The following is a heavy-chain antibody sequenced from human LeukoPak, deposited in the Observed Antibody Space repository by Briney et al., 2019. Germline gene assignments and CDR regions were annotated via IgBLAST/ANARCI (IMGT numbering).Heavy chain of an antibody. CDR1: GFTFDDYA. CDR3: AKSVVMVASSGLYFQH. V-gene: IGHV3-9*01. J-gene: IGHJ1*01. CDR2: ISWNSGSI. D-gene: IGHD2-15*01. Sequence: GGSLRLSCAASGFTFDDYAIHWVRQAPGKGLEWVSGISWNSGSIGYADSVKGRFTISRDNAKNSLYLQMNSLRAEDTALYYCAKSVVMVASSGLYFQHWGQGTLVTVSS.